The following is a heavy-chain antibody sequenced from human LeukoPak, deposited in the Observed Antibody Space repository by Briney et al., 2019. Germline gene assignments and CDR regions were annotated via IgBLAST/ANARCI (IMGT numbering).Heavy chain of an antibody. CDR3: AKDHSSGWSGLFDY. J-gene: IGHJ4*02. V-gene: IGHV3-33*06. CDR2: IWYDGSNK. D-gene: IGHD6-19*01. Sequence: GGSLRLSCAASGFTFSSYGVHWVRQAPGKGLEWVAVIWYDGSNKYYADSVKGRFTISRDNSKNTLYLQMNSLRAEDTAVYYCAKDHSSGWSGLFDYWGQGTLVTVSS. CDR1: GFTFSSYG.